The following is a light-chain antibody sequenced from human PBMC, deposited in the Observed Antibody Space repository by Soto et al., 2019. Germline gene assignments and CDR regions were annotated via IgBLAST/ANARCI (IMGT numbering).Light chain of an antibody. CDR2: DAS. CDR3: QQYNSYRT. Sequence: DIQRTQSPCTRSASVGDRVTITCRASQSISSWLAWYQQKPGKAPKLLIYDASSLESGVPSRFSGSGSGTEFTLTISSLQPDDFATYYCQQYNSYRTFGQGTKVDIK. J-gene: IGKJ1*01. CDR1: QSISSW. V-gene: IGKV1-5*01.